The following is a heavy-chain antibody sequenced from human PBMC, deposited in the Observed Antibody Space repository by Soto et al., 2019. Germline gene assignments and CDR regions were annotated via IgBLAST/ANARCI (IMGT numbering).Heavy chain of an antibody. D-gene: IGHD4-17*01. V-gene: IGHV3-30*18. J-gene: IGHJ6*02. Sequence: QVQLVESGGGVVQPGRSLRLSCAASGFTFSSYGMHWVRQAPGKGLEWVAVISYDGSNKYYADSVKGRFTISRDNSKNTLYLQMNSLRAEDTAVYYWAEDRVRTVGGMDVWGQGTTVTVSS. CDR1: GFTFSSYG. CDR2: ISYDGSNK. CDR3: AEDRVRTVGGMDV.